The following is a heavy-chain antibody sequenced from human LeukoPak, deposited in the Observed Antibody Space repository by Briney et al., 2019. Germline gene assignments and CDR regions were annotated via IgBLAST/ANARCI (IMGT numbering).Heavy chain of an antibody. Sequence: PGMSLRLSCAASGFTFSHFGMHWVRQAPGKGLEWVAVIWYDGNNEYYADSVKGRFTISRDNSQDTVYLQMNRLRAEDTAVYYCARKFCSSSSCYIDFWGQGTLVTVSS. CDR3: ARKFCSSSSCYIDF. D-gene: IGHD2-2*02. J-gene: IGHJ4*02. CDR2: IWYDGNNE. CDR1: GFTFSHFG. V-gene: IGHV3-33*01.